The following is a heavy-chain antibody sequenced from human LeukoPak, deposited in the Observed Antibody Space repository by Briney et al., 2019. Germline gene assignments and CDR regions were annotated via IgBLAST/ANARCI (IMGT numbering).Heavy chain of an antibody. D-gene: IGHD3-22*01. J-gene: IGHJ4*02. CDR3: AKDYYDSRP. CDR2: ISGSGGST. CDR1: GFSFNYYA. V-gene: IGHV3-23*01. Sequence: GGSLRLSCVSSGFSFNYYAMSWVRQPPGKGLEWVSSISGSGGSTHYADSVKGRFTVSRDKTKSMLYLQMNSLRAEDTAVYYCAKDYYDSRPWGQGTLVTVSS.